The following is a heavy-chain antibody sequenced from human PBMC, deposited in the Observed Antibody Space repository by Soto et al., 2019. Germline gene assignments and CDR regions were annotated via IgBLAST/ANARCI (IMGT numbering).Heavy chain of an antibody. V-gene: IGHV1-2*02. CDR1: GYTFINYY. CDR2: INPNSGGT. Sequence: ASVKVSCKASGYTFINYYMHWVRQAPGQGPEWMGWINPNSGGTNLAQKFQGRVTVTRDTSISTAYMELTRLTSDDTAVYYCARGRGSPSNKCFDPWGQGTRFTFYS. J-gene: IGHJ5*02. CDR3: ARGRGSPSNKCFDP. D-gene: IGHD6-6*01.